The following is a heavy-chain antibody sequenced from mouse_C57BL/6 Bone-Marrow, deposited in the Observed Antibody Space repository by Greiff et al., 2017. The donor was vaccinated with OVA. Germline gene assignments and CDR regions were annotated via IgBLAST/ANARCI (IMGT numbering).Heavy chain of an antibody. CDR2: IYPGDGDT. Sequence: VMLVESGPELAKPGASVKISCKASGYAFSSSWMNWVKQRPGKGLEWIGRIYPGDGDTNYNGKFKGKATLTADKSSSTAYMQLSSLTSEDSAVYFCARNFYYYFIDFGDWGQGTTLSVAS. D-gene: IGHD1-1*01. V-gene: IGHV1-82*01. CDR3: ARNFYYYFIDFGD. CDR1: GYAFSSSW. J-gene: IGHJ2*01.